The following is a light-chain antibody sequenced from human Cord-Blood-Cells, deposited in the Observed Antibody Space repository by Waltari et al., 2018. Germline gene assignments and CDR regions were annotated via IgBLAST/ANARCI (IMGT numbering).Light chain of an antibody. J-gene: IGLJ3*02. CDR3: SSYAGSNNWV. CDR1: SSAVGGYNY. CDR2: EVS. V-gene: IGLV2-8*01. Sequence: QSALTQPPSASGSPGQSATIPCTGTSSAVGGYNYVSWYQQHPGKAPQHMIYEVSKRPSGVPGRFSGSKSGNTASLTVSGLQAEDEADYYCSSYAGSNNWVFGGGTKLTVL.